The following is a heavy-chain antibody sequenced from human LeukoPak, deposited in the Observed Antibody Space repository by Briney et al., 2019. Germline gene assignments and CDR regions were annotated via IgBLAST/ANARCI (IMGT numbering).Heavy chain of an antibody. CDR3: AKEQGLLKCRVGAFDI. J-gene: IGHJ3*02. V-gene: IGHV3-9*03. CDR1: GFTFDDYA. Sequence: GGSLRLSCAASGFTFDDYAMHWVRQAPGKGLEWVSGITWNSGSIAYADSVKGRFTISRDNAKNSLYLQMNSLRAEDMAFYYCAKEQGLLKCRVGAFDIWGQGTMVTVSS. D-gene: IGHD2-15*01. CDR2: ITWNSGSI.